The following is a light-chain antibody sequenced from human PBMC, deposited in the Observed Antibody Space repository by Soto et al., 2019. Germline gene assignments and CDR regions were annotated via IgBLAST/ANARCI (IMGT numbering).Light chain of an antibody. CDR1: QSVSSSF. CDR3: QQYGNSIT. Sequence: IVLTQSQGTLSLSPGERATLSCRATQSVSSSFLAWYKQRPGPAARLLIFGASNRATGIPDRFCGSGSGTDFSLTLRRLEPEDCAVDDCQQYGNSITFGGGTKVDIK. CDR2: GAS. J-gene: IGKJ4*01. V-gene: IGKV3-20*01.